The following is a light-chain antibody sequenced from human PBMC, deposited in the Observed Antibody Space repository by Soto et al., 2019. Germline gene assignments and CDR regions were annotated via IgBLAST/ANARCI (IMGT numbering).Light chain of an antibody. CDR2: DVS. CDR3: TSYTTSSTYG. V-gene: IGLV2-14*03. CDR1: SSDFGDFNY. Sequence: QSALTQPASVSGSPGQSITISCTGTSSDFGDFNYVFWYQQHPGKAPKLLIYDVSNRPSGVSNRFSGSKSGDTASLTISGLQAEDEADYYCTSYTTSSTYGFGTGTKVTVL. J-gene: IGLJ1*01.